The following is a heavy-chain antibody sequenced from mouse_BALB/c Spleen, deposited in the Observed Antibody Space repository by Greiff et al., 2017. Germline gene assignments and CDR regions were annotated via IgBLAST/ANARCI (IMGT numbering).Heavy chain of an antibody. V-gene: IGHV1-77*01. J-gene: IGHJ1*01. D-gene: IGHD1-1*01. CDR2: IYPGSGNT. CDR1: GYTFTDYY. CDR3: ARWGYGSSYRYFDV. Sequence: QVQLQQSGAELARPGASVKLSCKASGYTFTDYYINWVKQRTGQGLEWIGEIYPGSGNTYYNEKFKGKATLTADKSSSTAYMQLSSLTSEDSAVYFCARWGYGSSYRYFDVWGAGTTVTVSS.